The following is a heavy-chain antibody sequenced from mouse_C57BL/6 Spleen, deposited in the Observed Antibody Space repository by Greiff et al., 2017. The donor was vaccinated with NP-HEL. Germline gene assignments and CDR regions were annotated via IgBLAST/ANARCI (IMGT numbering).Heavy chain of an antibody. CDR1: GFTFSDYY. CDR3: ARAQLPYFDY. CDR2: INYDGSST. Sequence: EVNVVESEGGLVQPGSSMKLSCTASGFTFSDYYMAWVRQVPEKGLEWVANINYDGSSTYYLDSLKSRFIISRDNAKNILYLQMSSLKSEDTATYYCARAQLPYFDYGGQGTTLTVSS. D-gene: IGHD1-1*01. J-gene: IGHJ2*01. V-gene: IGHV5-16*01.